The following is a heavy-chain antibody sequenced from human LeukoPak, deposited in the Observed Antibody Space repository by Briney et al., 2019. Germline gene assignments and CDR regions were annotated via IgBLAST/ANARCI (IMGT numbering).Heavy chain of an antibody. CDR3: AAHDMLTGYPYFDS. CDR1: GLRFSRYW. Sequence: GGSLRLSCAASGLRFSRYWMSWVRQAPGKGPEWVANIQQDGSEMYYVDSVKGRFIISRDNAENSVFLQMNLLRVEDTAAYYCAAHDMLTGYPYFDSWGQGTLVTVSS. J-gene: IGHJ4*02. D-gene: IGHD3-9*01. V-gene: IGHV3-7*01. CDR2: IQQDGSEM.